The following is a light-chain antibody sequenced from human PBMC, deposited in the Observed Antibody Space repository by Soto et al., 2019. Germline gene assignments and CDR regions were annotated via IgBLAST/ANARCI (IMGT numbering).Light chain of an antibody. CDR3: QQYNNWLWT. CDR1: QSINSN. J-gene: IGKJ1*01. V-gene: IGKV3-15*01. Sequence: EIVMTQSPATLSVSPGERATLSCRASQSINSNLVWYQQKPGQAPRLLIYGASTRATGIPARFSGSGSGTEFTLTISSLQDEDFAVYYCQQYNNWLWTFGQGTKVEIK. CDR2: GAS.